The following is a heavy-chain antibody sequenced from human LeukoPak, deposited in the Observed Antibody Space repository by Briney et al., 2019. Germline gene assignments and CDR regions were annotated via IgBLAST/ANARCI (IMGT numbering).Heavy chain of an antibody. J-gene: IGHJ5*02. V-gene: IGHV5-51*01. Sequence: GESLKISCKASGYSFTNFLLGWVRQMPGKGPEWMGVIFPADSVTRYSPSFEGQVTISADKSISTADLQWSSLKASDTAVYYFARSRGDNNGFDPWGQGTLVTVSS. CDR3: ARSRGDNNGFDP. CDR2: IFPADSVT. D-gene: IGHD7-27*01. CDR1: GYSFTNFL.